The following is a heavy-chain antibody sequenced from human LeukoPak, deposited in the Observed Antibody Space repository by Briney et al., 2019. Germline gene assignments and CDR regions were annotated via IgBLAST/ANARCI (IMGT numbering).Heavy chain of an antibody. V-gene: IGHV3-23*01. Sequence: GGSLRLSCAASGFTFSSYAMSWVRQAPGKGLEWVSTINASGGSTYYADSLKGRFTIARDNSKNTLYLQMSSLRAEDTAVYYCAKDGRAGGSGIYTPELYFDYWGQGTLVTVSS. CDR2: INASGGST. J-gene: IGHJ4*02. CDR1: GFTFSSYA. CDR3: AKDGRAGGSGIYTPELYFDY. D-gene: IGHD3-10*01.